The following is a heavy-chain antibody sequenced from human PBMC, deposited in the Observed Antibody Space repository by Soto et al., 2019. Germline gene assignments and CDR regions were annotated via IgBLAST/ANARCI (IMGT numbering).Heavy chain of an antibody. D-gene: IGHD3-10*01. Sequence: GGSLRLSCAASGFTFSSYGMHWVRQAPGKGLEWVAVIWYDGSNKYYADSVKGRFPISRDNSKNTLYLQMNSLRAEDTAVYYCARDTQPYYYGSGSYFDYWGQGTLVTVSS. CDR1: GFTFSSYG. J-gene: IGHJ4*02. V-gene: IGHV3-33*01. CDR3: ARDTQPYYYGSGSYFDY. CDR2: IWYDGSNK.